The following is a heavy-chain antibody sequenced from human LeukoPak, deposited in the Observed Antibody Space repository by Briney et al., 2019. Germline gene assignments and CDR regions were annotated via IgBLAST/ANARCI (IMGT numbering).Heavy chain of an antibody. CDR1: GFPFRSHS. D-gene: IGHD3-22*01. Sequence: PGGSLRLSCAASGFPFRSHSMNWVPQAPGKGLEWVSSISSSSSYIYYADSVKGRFTISRDNAKNSLYLQMNSLRAGDTAVYYCARESRYDSSGSYWGQGTLVTVSS. CDR2: ISSSSSYI. V-gene: IGHV3-21*01. J-gene: IGHJ4*02. CDR3: ARESRYDSSGSY.